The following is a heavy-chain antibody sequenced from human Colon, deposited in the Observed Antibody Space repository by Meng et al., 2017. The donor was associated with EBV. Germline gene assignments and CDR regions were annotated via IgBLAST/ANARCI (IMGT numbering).Heavy chain of an antibody. CDR2: IYYNGST. CDR3: ARRRYYYGSGSYHSYYFDY. D-gene: IGHD3-10*01. J-gene: IGHJ4*02. Sequence: EPGPGLVTPSETLSLTRTVSGGSISISSYYWGWIRQPPGKGLEWIGSIYYNGSTYYNPSLKSRVTISVDTSKNQFSRKLNSVTAADTAVYYCARRRYYYGSGSYHSYYFDYWGQGALVTVSS. V-gene: IGHV4-39*01. CDR1: GGSISISSYY.